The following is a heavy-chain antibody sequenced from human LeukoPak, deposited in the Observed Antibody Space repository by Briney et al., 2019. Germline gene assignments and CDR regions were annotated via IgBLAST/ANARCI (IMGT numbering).Heavy chain of an antibody. J-gene: IGHJ4*02. CDR3: ARASWISSADAVW. Sequence: GGSLRLSCAASGYSFRHYATSWVREALTRGLERVSSLRGDDETFYADSVKGRFTLSRDDSRNTVFLHLNNQRVDDTAVYYCARASWISSADAVWWGQGTLVTVSS. CDR1: GYSFRHYA. CDR2: LRGDDET. V-gene: IGHV3-23*01. D-gene: IGHD2-2*03.